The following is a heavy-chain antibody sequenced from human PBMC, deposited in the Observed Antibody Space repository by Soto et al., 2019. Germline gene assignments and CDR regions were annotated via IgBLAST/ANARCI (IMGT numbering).Heavy chain of an antibody. CDR3: ASPTGKLDY. CDR1: GGTFGNYA. V-gene: IGHV1-69*01. D-gene: IGHD2-8*02. Sequence: QVQLVQSGAEVKKPGSSVKVSCKASGGTFGNYAISWVRQAPGEGLEWMGGIIPIFGTANYAQKFQGRVTITADESTSTAYMELSSLRSDDTAVYYCASPTGKLDYWGQGTLVTVSS. CDR2: IIPIFGTA. J-gene: IGHJ4*02.